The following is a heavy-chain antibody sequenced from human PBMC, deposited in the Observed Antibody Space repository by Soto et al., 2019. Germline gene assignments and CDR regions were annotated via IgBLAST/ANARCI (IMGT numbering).Heavy chain of an antibody. CDR2: ISSSSSYI. CDR3: ARGGVAATNWFDP. Sequence: GGSLRLSCAASGFTFSSYSMNWVRQAPGKGLEWVSSISSSSSYIYYADSAKGRFTISRDNAKNSLYLQMNSLRAEDTAVYYCARGGVAATNWFDPWGQGTLVTVSS. CDR1: GFTFSSYS. V-gene: IGHV3-21*01. J-gene: IGHJ5*02. D-gene: IGHD2-15*01.